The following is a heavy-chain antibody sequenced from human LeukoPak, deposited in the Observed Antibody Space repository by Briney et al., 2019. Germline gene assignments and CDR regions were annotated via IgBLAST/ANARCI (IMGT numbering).Heavy chain of an antibody. CDR2: IYYSGST. V-gene: IGHV4-39*07. D-gene: IGHD3-22*01. Sequence: SETLSLTCTVSGGSISSSSQYWGWIRQPPGKGLEWIGSIYYSGSTYYNPSLKSRVTISVDTSKNQFSLKLSSVTAADTAVYYCARVDDSSGYNIYWGQGTLVTVSS. J-gene: IGHJ4*02. CDR1: GGSISSSSQY. CDR3: ARVDDSSGYNIY.